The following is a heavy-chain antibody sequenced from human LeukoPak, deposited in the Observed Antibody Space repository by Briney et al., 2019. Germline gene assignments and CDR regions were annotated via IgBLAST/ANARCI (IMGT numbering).Heavy chain of an antibody. CDR3: ARPGTASGYWVH. D-gene: IGHD3-3*01. Sequence: GGSLRLSCAASGFSVSNNYLSWVRQPPGKGLEWVSVIHSGGRTKYADSVRDRFTISRDTAKNTVYLQMNSLRVDDTAAYYCARPGTASGYWVHWGQGTLVTVSS. CDR1: GFSVSNNY. J-gene: IGHJ4*02. CDR2: IHSGGRT. V-gene: IGHV3-66*01.